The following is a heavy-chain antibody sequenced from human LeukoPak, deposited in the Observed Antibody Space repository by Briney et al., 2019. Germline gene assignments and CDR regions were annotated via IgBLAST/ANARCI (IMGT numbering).Heavy chain of an antibody. Sequence: SETLSLTCTVSGGSISSYYWSWIRQPPGKGLEWIGYIYYRGSTYYNPSLKSRVTISVDTSKNQFSLKLSSVTAADTAVYYCARGPARYYYDSLTYYMDVWGKGTTVTISS. CDR3: ARGPARYYYDSLTYYMDV. CDR2: IYYRGST. D-gene: IGHD3-22*01. CDR1: GGSISSYY. J-gene: IGHJ6*03. V-gene: IGHV4-59*01.